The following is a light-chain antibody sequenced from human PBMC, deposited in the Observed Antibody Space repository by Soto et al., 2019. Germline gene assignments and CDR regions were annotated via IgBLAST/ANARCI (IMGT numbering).Light chain of an antibody. J-gene: IGKJ1*01. CDR2: GAS. V-gene: IGKV3-20*01. CDR3: QQYETSPWT. Sequence: EIVLTQSPGTLSLSPGERATLSCRASQSVSSSYLAWYQQKPGPAPRLLIYGASSRATGIPDRFSGSGSGADFTLTISRLEPEDFAVFYCQQYETSPWTFGQGTKVEIK. CDR1: QSVSSSY.